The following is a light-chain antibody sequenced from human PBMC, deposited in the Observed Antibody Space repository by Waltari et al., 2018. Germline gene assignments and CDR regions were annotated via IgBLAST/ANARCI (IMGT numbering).Light chain of an antibody. CDR2: KND. J-gene: IGLJ3*02. CDR3: AAWDDSPIGQV. CDR1: HSNIGINP. Sequence: QSVLTQPPSASGTPGQRVTISCSGSHSNIGINPVSWYQQFPGTAPKLVIYKNDQRPSGVPDRFSASKSGTAASLAISGLRSEDEADYYCAAWDDSPIGQVFGGGTKVTVL. V-gene: IGLV1-47*01.